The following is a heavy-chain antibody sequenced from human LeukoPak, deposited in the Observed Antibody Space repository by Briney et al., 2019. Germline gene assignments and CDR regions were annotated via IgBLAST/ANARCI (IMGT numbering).Heavy chain of an antibody. CDR2: VYSGVST. Sequence: GGSLRLSCAAPGFTVSTYYMTWVRQAPGKGLEWVSIVYSGVSTYYADSVKGRFTISRDNSKNTLYLQMNSLRAEDTAVYYCAKSSMGWGLTAWPYYMDVWGKGTTVTVSS. J-gene: IGHJ6*03. CDR3: AKSSMGWGLTAWPYYMDV. CDR1: GFTVSTYY. D-gene: IGHD2-21*02. V-gene: IGHV3-53*01.